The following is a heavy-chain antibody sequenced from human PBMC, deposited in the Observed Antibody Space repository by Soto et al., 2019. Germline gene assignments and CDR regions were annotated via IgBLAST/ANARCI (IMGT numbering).Heavy chain of an antibody. J-gene: IGHJ4*02. Sequence: QVQLVQSGAEVKKPGASVKVSCKASGYTFSTYTEHWVRQAPGQRLEWMGWINTGNGNTKYSQKFQGRVTITRDTSASTAYMELSSLRSEDTAVYYCATDGIAAAVYYFDYWGQGTLVTVSS. D-gene: IGHD6-13*01. CDR3: ATDGIAAAVYYFDY. CDR2: INTGNGNT. CDR1: GYTFSTYT. V-gene: IGHV1-3*04.